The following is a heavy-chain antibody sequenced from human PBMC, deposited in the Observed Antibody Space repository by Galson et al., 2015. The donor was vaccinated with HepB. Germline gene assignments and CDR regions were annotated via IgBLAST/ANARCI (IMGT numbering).Heavy chain of an antibody. Sequence: SVKVSCKASGYTFTSSGISWVRQAPGQGLEWMGWISTYSGNTNYAQKLLDRVTMTTDTPTTTAYMELRSLRSDDTAVYYCVRDKDHAFDIWGQGTMVAVSS. CDR3: VRDKDHAFDI. V-gene: IGHV1-18*01. J-gene: IGHJ3*02. CDR1: GYTFTSSG. CDR2: ISTYSGNT.